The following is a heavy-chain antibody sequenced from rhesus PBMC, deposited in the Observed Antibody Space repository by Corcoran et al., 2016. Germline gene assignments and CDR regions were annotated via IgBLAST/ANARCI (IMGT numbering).Heavy chain of an antibody. CDR3: AKDLVWNALDV. V-gene: IGHV3-119*01. CDR1: GFTFSADW. J-gene: IGHJ5-2*02. D-gene: IGHD2-39*01. Sequence: EVQLAESGGGLVQPGGALRRYCAASGFTFSADWMNWVRQVPGKGLEWVSRISNDENSINYADSVKGRFTISRENAKNSLYLQMNGLRPEDTAVYYCAKDLVWNALDVWGRGVLVTVSS. CDR2: ISNDENSI.